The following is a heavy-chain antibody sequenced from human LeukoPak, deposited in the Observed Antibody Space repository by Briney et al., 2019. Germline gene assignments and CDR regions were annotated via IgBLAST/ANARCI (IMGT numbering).Heavy chain of an antibody. V-gene: IGHV3-48*01. D-gene: IGHD3-10*01. CDR1: GFTFSSYS. CDR2: ISSSSSTI. Sequence: GGSLRLSCAASGFTFSSYSMNWVRQAPGKGLEWVSYISSSSSTIYYADSVKGRFTISRDNAKNSLYLQMNSLRAEDTAVYYCAKDVMHYGSGRPYYMDVWGKGTTVTISS. CDR3: AKDVMHYGSGRPYYMDV. J-gene: IGHJ6*03.